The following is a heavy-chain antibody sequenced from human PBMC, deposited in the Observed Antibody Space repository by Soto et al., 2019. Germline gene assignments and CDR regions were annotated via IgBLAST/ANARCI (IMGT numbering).Heavy chain of an antibody. V-gene: IGHV6-1*01. J-gene: IGHJ3*02. CDR3: AREGPGVVIITSFTFDI. Sequence: PSQTLSLTCAISGDSVCSNSAAWNWIRQSPSRGLEWLGRTYYRSKWYNDYAVSVKSRITINPDTSKNQFSLQLNSVTPEDTAVYYCAREGPGVVIITSFTFDIWGQGTMVTVSS. CDR2: TYYRSKWYN. CDR1: GDSVCSNSAA. D-gene: IGHD3-3*01.